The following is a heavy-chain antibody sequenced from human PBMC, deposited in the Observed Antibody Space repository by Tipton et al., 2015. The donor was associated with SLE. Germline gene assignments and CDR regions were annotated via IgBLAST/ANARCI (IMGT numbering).Heavy chain of an antibody. J-gene: IGHJ3*02. V-gene: IGHV4-61*10. D-gene: IGHD3-22*01. CDR1: GDSVNSGSYY. Sequence: LRLSCTVSGDSVNSGSYYWSWIRQPAGKGLEWIGNIYTSETTNYNPSLKSRVTISVDTSKNQFSLKLSSVTAADTAVYYCARDSFSLRESSARDPGAFDIWGQGTMVTVSS. CDR3: ARDSFSLRESSARDPGAFDI. CDR2: IYTSETT.